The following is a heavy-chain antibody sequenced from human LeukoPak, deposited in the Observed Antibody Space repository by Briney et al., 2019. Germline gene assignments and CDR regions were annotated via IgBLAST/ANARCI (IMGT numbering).Heavy chain of an antibody. V-gene: IGHV1-69*13. D-gene: IGHD6-19*01. CDR2: IIPIFGTA. Sequence: VASVKVSCKASGWTFSSYAISWVRQAPGQGLEWMGGIIPIFGTADYPQKFQGRVTITADESTSTAYMELSSLRSEDTALYYCARGEIAVADNYYYYYAMDVWGQGTTVTVSS. CDR1: GWTFSSYA. CDR3: ARGEIAVADNYYYYYAMDV. J-gene: IGHJ6*02.